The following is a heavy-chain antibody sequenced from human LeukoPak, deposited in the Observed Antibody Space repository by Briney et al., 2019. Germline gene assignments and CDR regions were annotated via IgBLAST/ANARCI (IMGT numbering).Heavy chain of an antibody. J-gene: IGHJ4*02. CDR1: GYTFTSYW. CDR3: ARLRGGYCSGSDCYLPGDY. V-gene: IGHV5-51*01. Sequence: GESLKISCEASGYTFTSYWIGWVRQMPGKGLEWRGIIYPHDSDARYSPSFQGQVTISADKSITTAYLQWSSLKASDTAMYYCARLRGGYCSGSDCYLPGDYWGQGTLVTVSS. CDR2: IYPHDSDA. D-gene: IGHD2-15*01.